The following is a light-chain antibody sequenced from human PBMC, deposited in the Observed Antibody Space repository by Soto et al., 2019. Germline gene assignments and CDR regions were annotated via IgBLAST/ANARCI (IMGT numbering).Light chain of an antibody. J-gene: IGLJ1*01. V-gene: IGLV2-14*01. Sequence: QSALTQPASVSGSPGQSITISCTGTSSDVGGYNYVSWYQHHPGKAPRLMIYASSNRPSGVSHRFSGSKSGNTASLTISGIQTEDEADYYCCSYAGSRTYVFGPGTKLTVL. CDR3: CSYAGSRTYV. CDR2: ASS. CDR1: SSDVGGYNY.